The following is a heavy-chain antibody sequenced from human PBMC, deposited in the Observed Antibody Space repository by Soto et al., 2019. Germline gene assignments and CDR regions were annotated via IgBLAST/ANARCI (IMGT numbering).Heavy chain of an antibody. V-gene: IGHV3-23*01. CDR1: RFTFSSYA. Sequence: GGSLRLSCAASRFTFSSYAMSWVRQAPGKGLEWVSAISGSGGSTYYADSVKGRFTISRDNSKNTLYLQMNSLRAEDTAVYYCAKPPYSSSWYGWFDPWGQGTLVTVSS. CDR3: AKPPYSSSWYGWFDP. CDR2: ISGSGGST. J-gene: IGHJ5*02. D-gene: IGHD6-13*01.